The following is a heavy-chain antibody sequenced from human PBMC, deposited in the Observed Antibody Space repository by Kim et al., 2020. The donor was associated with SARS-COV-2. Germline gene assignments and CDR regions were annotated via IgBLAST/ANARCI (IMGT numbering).Heavy chain of an antibody. CDR3: AKDRVTGYCAGGVCYTNDLGS. J-gene: IGHJ3*01. D-gene: IGHD2-8*02. V-gene: IGHV3-9*01. Sequence: GGSLRLSCAASGFNFGDYAMHWVRQAPGKGLEWVSGISCNSGSVDYADSVKGRFTISRDNAKKSLYLQMSSLRPEDTALYYCAKDRVTGYCAGGVCYTNDLGSWGQGTMVTVSS. CDR1: GFNFGDYA. CDR2: ISCNSGSV.